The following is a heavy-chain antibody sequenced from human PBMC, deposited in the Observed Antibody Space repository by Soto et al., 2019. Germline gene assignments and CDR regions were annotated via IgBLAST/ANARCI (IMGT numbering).Heavy chain of an antibody. D-gene: IGHD3-22*01. CDR2: IKQDGSEK. Sequence: PGKGLEWVANIKQDGSEKYYVDSVKGRFTISRDNAKNSLYLQMNSLRAEDTAVYYCARSWGSYYYDSSGIRFQHRGQGTLGTVSS. CDR3: ARSWGSYYYDSSGIRFQH. V-gene: IGHV3-7*03. J-gene: IGHJ1*01.